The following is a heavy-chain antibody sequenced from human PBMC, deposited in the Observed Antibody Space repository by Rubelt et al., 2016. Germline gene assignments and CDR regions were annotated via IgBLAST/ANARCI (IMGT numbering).Heavy chain of an antibody. J-gene: IGHJ4*02. CDR1: GGSISSSSYY. D-gene: IGHD3-22*01. V-gene: IGHV4-39*07. CDR3: AGGPTCSVYPDY. Sequence: QLQLQESGPGLVKPSETLSLTCTVSGGSISSSSYYWGWIRQPPGKGLEWIGSIDYSGTTYYNPSLKSRITISGDTSKKQFSLGLHSVPAAETAVYYCAGGPTCSVYPDYWGQGTLVTISS. CDR2: IDYSGTT.